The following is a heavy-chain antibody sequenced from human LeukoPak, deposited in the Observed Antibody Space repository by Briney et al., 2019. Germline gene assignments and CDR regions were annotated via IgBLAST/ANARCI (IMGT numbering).Heavy chain of an antibody. Sequence: GRSLRLSCAASGFTVSSNYMSWVRQAPGKGLEWVSVIYSGGSTYYADSVKGRFTISRDNSKNTLYLQMNSLRAEDTAVYYCARDECSSSSYYCGMDVWGQGTTVTVSS. V-gene: IGHV3-66*01. CDR2: IYSGGST. CDR1: GFTVSSNY. D-gene: IGHD2-2*01. J-gene: IGHJ6*02. CDR3: ARDECSSSSYYCGMDV.